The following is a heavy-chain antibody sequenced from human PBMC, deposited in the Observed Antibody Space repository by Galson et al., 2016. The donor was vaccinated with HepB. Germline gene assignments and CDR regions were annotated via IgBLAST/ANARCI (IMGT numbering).Heavy chain of an antibody. D-gene: IGHD4-23*01. Sequence: SLRLSCAASEFAFSSHWMHWVRQDLGKGLVWVSRINSDGTISNYADSVKGRFTISRDNAKNTLYLQMNSLRAADTAVYFLVRDHSVVPTTAYNWFDPWGRGTLVTVSS. J-gene: IGHJ5*02. CDR1: EFAFSSHW. CDR2: INSDGTIS. V-gene: IGHV3-74*01. CDR3: VRDHSVVPTTAYNWFDP.